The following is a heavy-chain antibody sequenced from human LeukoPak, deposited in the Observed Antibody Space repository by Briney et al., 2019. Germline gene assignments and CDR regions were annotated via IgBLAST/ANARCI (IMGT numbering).Heavy chain of an antibody. D-gene: IGHD6-19*01. CDR3: ARVSAPGYSSGWYYGY. J-gene: IGHJ4*02. CDR2: IIPILGIA. Sequence: SVTVSCKASGGTFSSYAISWVRQAPGQGLEWMGRIIPILGIANYAQKFQGRVTITADKSTSTAYMELSSLRSEDTAVYYCARVSAPGYSSGWYYGYWGQGTLVTVSS. V-gene: IGHV1-69*10. CDR1: GGTFSSYA.